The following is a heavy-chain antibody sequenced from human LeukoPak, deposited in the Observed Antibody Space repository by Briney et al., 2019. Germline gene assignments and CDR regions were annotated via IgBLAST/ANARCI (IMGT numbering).Heavy chain of an antibody. J-gene: IGHJ4*02. CDR3: ARVDTVRSYYFFALSYFDY. V-gene: IGHV1-2*02. Sequence: ASVKVSCKASGYTFTGYYMHWVRQAPGQGFEWMGWINPNSGGTNYAQKFQGRVTMTRDTSISTAYMELSRLRSDDTAVYYCARVDTVRSYYFFALSYFDYWGQGTLVTVSS. D-gene: IGHD1-26*01. CDR1: GYTFTGYY. CDR2: INPNSGGT.